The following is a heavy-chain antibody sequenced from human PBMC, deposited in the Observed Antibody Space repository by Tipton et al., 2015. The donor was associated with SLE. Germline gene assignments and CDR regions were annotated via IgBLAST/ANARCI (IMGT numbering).Heavy chain of an antibody. V-gene: IGHV4-61*02. CDR3: AAGVRLHLGEFRGYYFDY. Sequence: TLSLTCTVSGGSISSGSYYWTWIRQPAGKGLEWIGRLYTSGSTNYNPSLKSRVTISGDTSKNQFSLKLSSVTAADTAVYYCAAGVRLHLGEFRGYYFDYWGQGTLVTVSS. J-gene: IGHJ4*02. CDR2: LYTSGST. D-gene: IGHD3-16*01. CDR1: GGSISSGSYY.